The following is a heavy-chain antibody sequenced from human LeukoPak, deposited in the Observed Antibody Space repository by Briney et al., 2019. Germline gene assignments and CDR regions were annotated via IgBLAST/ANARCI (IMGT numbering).Heavy chain of an antibody. CDR3: VRGDWYFES. CDR2: VNKEGTEK. V-gene: IGHV3-7*04. D-gene: IGHD2-21*02. J-gene: IGHJ4*02. CDR1: GFNFSDSR. Sequence: PGGSLRLSCAASGFNFSDSRMTWVRQAPGTGLEWVANVNKEGTEKHFLDSVEGRFTISRDNAKKSLHLQMSSLRPEDTAVYFCVRGDWYFESWGQGTLVTVSS.